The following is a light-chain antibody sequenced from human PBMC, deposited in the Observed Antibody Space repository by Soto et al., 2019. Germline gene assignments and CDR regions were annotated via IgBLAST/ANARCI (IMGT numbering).Light chain of an antibody. CDR2: GAS. CDR3: QRYSNWRPTVGQVPTLT. V-gene: IGKV3-15*01. Sequence: VMAGCRTTLSKTPGERATLSCRASQIVSSNLAWYQHKPGQAPRLLIYGASTRATGIPARLSGSGSGKEFTLTISFLLYEDFAVYTCQRYSNWRPTVGQVPTLT. J-gene: IGKJ4*02. CDR1: QIVSSN.